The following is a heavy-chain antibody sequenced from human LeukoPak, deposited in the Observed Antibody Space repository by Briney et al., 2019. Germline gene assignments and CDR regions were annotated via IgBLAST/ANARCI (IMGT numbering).Heavy chain of an antibody. CDR2: ITTDGSST. Sequence: PGGSLRLACVDSGFTFSRFWMHWVGQAPGKGLVWVSNITTDGSSTSYADSVRGRFTISRDNAKNTLYLQMNSLRAEDTAVYYCARGAIAGANFDYWGQGALVTVSS. CDR3: ARGAIAGANFDY. V-gene: IGHV3-74*01. D-gene: IGHD1-26*01. J-gene: IGHJ4*02. CDR1: GFTFSRFW.